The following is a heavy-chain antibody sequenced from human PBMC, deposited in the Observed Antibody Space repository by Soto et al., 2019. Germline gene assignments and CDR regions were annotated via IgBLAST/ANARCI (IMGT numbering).Heavy chain of an antibody. CDR1: GFTFSSYG. CDR2: IWYDGSNK. Sequence: QVQLVESGGGVVQPGRSLRLSCAASGFTFSSYGMHWVRQAPGKGLEWVAVIWYDGSNKYYADSVKGRFTISRDNSKNRLYLQMNSLRAEDTAVYYCAREVTISGGGYWGQGTLVTVSS. J-gene: IGHJ4*02. D-gene: IGHD3-3*01. V-gene: IGHV3-33*01. CDR3: AREVTISGGGY.